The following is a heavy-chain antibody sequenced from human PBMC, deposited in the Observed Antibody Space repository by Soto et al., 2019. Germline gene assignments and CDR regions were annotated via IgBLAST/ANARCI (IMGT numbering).Heavy chain of an antibody. CDR2: IISIFGTA. V-gene: IGHV1-69*13. CDR3: ARDGYCSGGSCYHDAFDI. Sequence: GASVKVSCKASGRTFSSYAISWVRQAPGQGLEWMGGIISIFGTANYAQKFQGRVTITADESTSTAYMELSSLRSEDTAVYYCARDGYCSGGSCYHDAFDIWGQGTMVTVSS. D-gene: IGHD2-15*01. CDR1: GRTFSSYA. J-gene: IGHJ3*02.